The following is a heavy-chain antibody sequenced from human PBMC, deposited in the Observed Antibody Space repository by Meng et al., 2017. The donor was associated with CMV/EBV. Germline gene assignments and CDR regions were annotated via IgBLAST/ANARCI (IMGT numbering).Heavy chain of an antibody. Sequence: GESLKISCAASGFTFSSYWMSWVRQAPGKGLEWVANIKQDGSEKYYVDPVKGRFTISRDNAKNSLYLQMNSLRAEDTAVYYCARDMVVPATASYYFDYWGQGTLVTVSS. D-gene: IGHD2-2*01. CDR3: ARDMVVPATASYYFDY. CDR2: IKQDGSEK. CDR1: GFTFSSYW. J-gene: IGHJ4*02. V-gene: IGHV3-7*01.